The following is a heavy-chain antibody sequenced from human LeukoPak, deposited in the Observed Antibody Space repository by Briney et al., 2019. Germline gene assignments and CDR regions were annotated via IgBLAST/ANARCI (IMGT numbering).Heavy chain of an antibody. D-gene: IGHD2-2*01. J-gene: IGHJ4*02. CDR2: VKSMSAGGTG. Sequence: GGSLRLSCVGSGFTFSTSWMTWVRQAPGKGLEWVGRVKSMSAGGTGEYSAPVDGRFFISRDDSRNTAYLQMNSLKTDDTAVYYCVTDSGWGCGTPSCYRVHWGQGTLVTVSS. CDR1: GFTFSTSW. V-gene: IGHV3-15*01. CDR3: VTDSGWGCGTPSCYRVH.